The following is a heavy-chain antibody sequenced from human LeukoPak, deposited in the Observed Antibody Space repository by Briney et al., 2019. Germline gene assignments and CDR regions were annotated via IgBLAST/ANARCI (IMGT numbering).Heavy chain of an antibody. J-gene: IGHJ4*02. D-gene: IGHD2-2*01. CDR3: AKRMGFATSWVDY. Sequence: PGGSPRLSCAASGFTFSSYAMSWVRQAPGKGLEWVSAITGNGGDTSYADSVKGRFTISRDNSKNTLYLQMNSLRAEDTAIYYCAKRMGFATSWVDYWGQGTLVTVSS. CDR2: ITGNGGDT. V-gene: IGHV3-23*01. CDR1: GFTFSSYA.